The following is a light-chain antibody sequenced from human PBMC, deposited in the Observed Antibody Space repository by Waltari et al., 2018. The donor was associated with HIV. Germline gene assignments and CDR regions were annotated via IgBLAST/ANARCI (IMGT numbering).Light chain of an antibody. CDR3: MQALQTPRT. J-gene: IGKJ1*01. Sequence: DIVMNQSPLSLPVTPGEPASISCRSSQSLLHSNGYNYLDWYLQKPGQSPQLLIYLGSNRASGVPDRFSGSGSCTDFTLKISRVEAEDVGVYYCMQALQTPRTFGQGTKVEIK. V-gene: IGKV2-28*01. CDR2: LGS. CDR1: QSLLHSNGYNY.